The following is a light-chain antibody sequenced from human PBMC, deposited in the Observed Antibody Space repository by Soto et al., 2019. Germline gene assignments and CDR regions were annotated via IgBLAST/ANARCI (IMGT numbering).Light chain of an antibody. J-gene: IGLJ1*01. V-gene: IGLV2-14*01. CDR1: SSDVGAYYS. Sequence: QSALTQPASVSGSPGQSITISCTGTSSDVGAYYSVSWYQHHPGKAPKLIIYGVTNRPSGVFNRFSGSKSGNTASLTISGLQAEDEADYHCSSYTSGSSHYVFRTRTKLTVL. CDR3: SSYTSGSSHYV. CDR2: GVT.